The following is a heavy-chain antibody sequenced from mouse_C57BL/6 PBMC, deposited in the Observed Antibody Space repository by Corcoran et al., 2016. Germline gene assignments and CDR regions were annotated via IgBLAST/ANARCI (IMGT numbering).Heavy chain of an antibody. V-gene: IGHV1-76*01. J-gene: IGHJ2*01. CDR3: ARTYGRDYFDY. CDR1: GYTFTDYY. CDR2: IYPGSGNT. Sequence: QVQLKQSGAELVRPEASVKLSCKASGYTFTDYYINWVKQRPGQGLEWIARIYPGSGNTYYNEKFKGKATLTAEKSSSTAYMQLSSLTSEDSAVYFCARTYGRDYFDYWGQGTTLTVSS. D-gene: IGHD1-1*01.